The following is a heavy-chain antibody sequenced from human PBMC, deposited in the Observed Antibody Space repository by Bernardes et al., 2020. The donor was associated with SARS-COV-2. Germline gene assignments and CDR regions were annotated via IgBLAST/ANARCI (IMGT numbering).Heavy chain of an antibody. CDR2: INSDGSST. CDR3: ARGPLEVVTANHYYYYGIDV. CDR1: GFTFSSYW. V-gene: IGHV3-74*01. J-gene: IGHJ6*02. D-gene: IGHD2-21*02. Sequence: GGSLRLSCAASGFTFSSYWMHWVRQAPGKGLVWVSRINSDGSSTSYADSVKGRFTISRDNAKNTLYLQMNSLRAEDTAVYYCARGPLEVVTANHYYYYGIDVWGQGTTVTVSS.